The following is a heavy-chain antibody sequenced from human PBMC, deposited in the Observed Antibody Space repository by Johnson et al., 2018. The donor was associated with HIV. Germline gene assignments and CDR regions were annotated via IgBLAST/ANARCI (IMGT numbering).Heavy chain of an antibody. CDR2: IKSKTHGETT. J-gene: IGHJ3*02. Sequence: VQLVESGGGLVKPGGYLRLSCAASGFIFSNAWMHWVRQAPGKGLEWVGRIKSKTHGETTDYAAPVKGRFSISRDDSKNTLYLQMNSLKSEDTAVYYCTTDQVDSGSYYNAFHIWGQGTTVTVSS. CDR1: GFIFSNAW. D-gene: IGHD1-26*01. CDR3: TTDQVDSGSYYNAFHI. V-gene: IGHV3-15*01.